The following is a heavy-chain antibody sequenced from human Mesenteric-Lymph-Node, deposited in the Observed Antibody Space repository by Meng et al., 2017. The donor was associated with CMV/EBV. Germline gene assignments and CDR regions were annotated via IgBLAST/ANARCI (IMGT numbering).Heavy chain of an antibody. V-gene: IGHV3-66*02. Sequence: GGSLRLSCAASGFTFSSYAMSWVRQAPGKGLEWVSVLDSGGGTSYADSVKGRFSISSDNSNTLYLHMDTLRPEDTAVYYCARDRGSDFWSGFYPYWGQGTLVTVSS. CDR1: GFTFSSYA. CDR2: LDSGGGT. CDR3: ARDRGSDFWSGFYPY. J-gene: IGHJ4*02. D-gene: IGHD3-3*01.